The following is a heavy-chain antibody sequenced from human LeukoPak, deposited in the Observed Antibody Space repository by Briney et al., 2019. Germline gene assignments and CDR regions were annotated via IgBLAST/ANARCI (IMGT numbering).Heavy chain of an antibody. J-gene: IGHJ4*02. V-gene: IGHV4-39*02. CDR2: IHYSGNT. D-gene: IGHD6-13*01. Sequence: SETLSLTCTASGGSISSSDYYWGWIRQPPGKGLEWLGCIHYSGNTYYNPSLKSRVTISVDTSRNHFSLRLSSVTAADTAVYYCARPRAAAAGTGFDYWGQGTLVTVSS. CDR1: GGSISSSDYY. CDR3: ARPRAAAAGTGFDY.